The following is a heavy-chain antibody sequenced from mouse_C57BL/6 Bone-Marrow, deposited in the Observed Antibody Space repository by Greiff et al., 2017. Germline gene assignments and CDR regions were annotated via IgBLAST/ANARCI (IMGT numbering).Heavy chain of an antibody. CDR1: GYTFTNYW. V-gene: IGHV1-63*01. J-gene: IGHJ1*03. CDR2: IYPGGGYT. Sequence: QVQLQQSGAELVRPGTSVKMSCKASGYTFTNYWIGWAKQRPGHGLEWIGDIYPGGGYTNYNEKFKGKATLTADKSSSTAYMQFSSLTSEDSAIYYCAICATVVSGDWYFDVWGTGTTVTVSS. CDR3: AICATVVSGDWYFDV. D-gene: IGHD1-1*01.